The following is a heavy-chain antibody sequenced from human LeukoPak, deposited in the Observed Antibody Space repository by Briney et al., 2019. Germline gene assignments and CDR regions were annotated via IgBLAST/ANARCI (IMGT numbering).Heavy chain of an antibody. D-gene: IGHD5-18*01. V-gene: IGHV1-18*03. Sequence: GASVKASCKASGYTFTSYGISWVRQAPGQGLEWMGWISAYNGNTNYAQKLQGRVTMTTDTSTSTAYMELRSLRSEDMAVYYCARGSARRGYSYGPKARTNSYYFDYWGQGTLVTVSS. CDR3: ARGSARRGYSYGPKARTNSYYFDY. CDR2: ISAYNGNT. CDR1: GYTFTSYG. J-gene: IGHJ4*02.